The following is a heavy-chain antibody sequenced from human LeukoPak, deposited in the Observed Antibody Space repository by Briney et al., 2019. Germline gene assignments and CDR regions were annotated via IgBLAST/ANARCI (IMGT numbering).Heavy chain of an antibody. CDR1: GYTFRDYY. CDR2: IYPNSGGT. D-gene: IGHD6-13*01. V-gene: IGHV1-2*02. CDR3: ARDFIAAAGTKESAFDS. Sequence: ASVKVSCKASGYTFRDYYLHWVRQAPGQGLEWIGWIYPNSGGTKYTQTFQGRVTMTRDTSISTAYTELTRLTHDDTAVYYCARDFIAAAGTKESAFDSWGQGTMVTVSS. J-gene: IGHJ3*02.